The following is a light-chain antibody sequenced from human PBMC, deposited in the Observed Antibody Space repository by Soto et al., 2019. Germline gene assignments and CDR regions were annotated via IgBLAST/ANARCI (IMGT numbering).Light chain of an antibody. CDR3: CSYTSTSARV. Sequence: QSVLTQPASVCVSPGQSITISCTGTSSDVGDYNYVSWYQQHPVKVPKLMIFEVSNRPSGISNRFSGSKSGNTASLTISGLQTDDEADYYCCSYTSTSARVFGTGTKATV. V-gene: IGLV2-14*01. CDR2: EVS. CDR1: SSDVGDYNY. J-gene: IGLJ1*01.